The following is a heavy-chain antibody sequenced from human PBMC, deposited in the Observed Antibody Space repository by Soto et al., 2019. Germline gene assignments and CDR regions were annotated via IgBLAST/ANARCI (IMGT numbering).Heavy chain of an antibody. Sequence: EVQLVESGGGLVQPGGSLRLSCVASGFTFSSYWMHWVRQVPGKEPVWVSFIDSYGSSTKYADSVRGRFTISRDNAKNTLYLLMNSMRVEDTAVYYCVRGLGNSDHWGQGTLVTVSS. CDR1: GFTFSSYW. V-gene: IGHV3-74*03. CDR2: IDSYGSST. J-gene: IGHJ4*02. CDR3: VRGLGNSDH.